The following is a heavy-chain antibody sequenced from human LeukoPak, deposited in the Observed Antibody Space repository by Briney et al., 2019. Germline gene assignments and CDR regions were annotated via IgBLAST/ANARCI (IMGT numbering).Heavy chain of an antibody. CDR3: ARAGDSSGYYSY. CDR2: IIPIFGTA. V-gene: IGHV1-69*05. Sequence: SVKVSCKASGGTFSSYAISWVRQAPGQGLEWMGGIIPIFGTANYAQKFQGRVTITTDESTSTAYMELSSLRSEDTAMYYCARAGDSSGYYSYWGQGTLVTVSS. CDR1: GGTFSSYA. J-gene: IGHJ4*02. D-gene: IGHD3-22*01.